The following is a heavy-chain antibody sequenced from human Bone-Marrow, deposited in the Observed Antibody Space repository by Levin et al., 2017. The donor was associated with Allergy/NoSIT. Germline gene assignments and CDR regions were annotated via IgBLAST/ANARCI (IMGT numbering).Heavy chain of an antibody. CDR2: IKHDGSEK. Sequence: PGGSLRLSCAASGFTFSSYWMSWVRQSPGKGLEWVANIKHDGSEKYYVDSVKGRFTISRDNAKNSLYLQINSLRAEDTAVYYCARDSNLRYYFDYWGQGTLVTVSS. D-gene: IGHD4-17*01. J-gene: IGHJ4*02. V-gene: IGHV3-7*01. CDR3: ARDSNLRYYFDY. CDR1: GFTFSSYW.